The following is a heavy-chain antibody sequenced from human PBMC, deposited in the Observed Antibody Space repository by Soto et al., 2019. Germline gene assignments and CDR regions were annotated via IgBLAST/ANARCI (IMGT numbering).Heavy chain of an antibody. V-gene: IGHV4-59*01. CDR1: GGSISTYY. CDR2: VHYSGTP. Sequence: QVQLRESGPGLVKPSETLSLTCTVSGGSISTYYWTWIRQPPGKGLEWIGYVHYSGTPNYNPSLKSLVTMSVDTSKKHCTLKLRAVTAADAAVHYWSRGKIMGPGGQANLVTLSS. J-gene: IGHJ5*02. CDR3: SRGKIMGP.